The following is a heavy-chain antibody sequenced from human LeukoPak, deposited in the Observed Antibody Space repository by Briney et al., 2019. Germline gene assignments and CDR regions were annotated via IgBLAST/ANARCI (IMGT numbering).Heavy chain of an antibody. CDR1: GFSVSSNF. CDR3: ATSWYFDY. CDR2: IFSGGST. Sequence: GGSLRLSCAASGFSVSSNFMTWVRQAPGKGLEWVSVIFSGGSTYYADSVKGRFTISRDNSKNTLYLQMNSLRAEDTAVYYCATSWYFDYWGQGTLVTVSS. V-gene: IGHV3-53*01. J-gene: IGHJ4*02.